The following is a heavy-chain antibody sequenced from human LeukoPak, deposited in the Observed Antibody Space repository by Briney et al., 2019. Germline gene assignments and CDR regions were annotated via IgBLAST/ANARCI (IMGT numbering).Heavy chain of an antibody. CDR1: GFTFSTYW. CDR3: ARVSGAAAGNFNL. CDR2: IKQDGSEK. D-gene: IGHD6-13*01. Sequence: QPGGSLRLSCAASGFTFSTYWMSWVRQAPGKGLEWVANIKQDGSEKYYVDSVKGRFTISRDNAKDSLYLQMNSLRAGDTAVYYCARVSGAAAGNFNLWGRGTLVTVSS. J-gene: IGHJ2*01. V-gene: IGHV3-7*01.